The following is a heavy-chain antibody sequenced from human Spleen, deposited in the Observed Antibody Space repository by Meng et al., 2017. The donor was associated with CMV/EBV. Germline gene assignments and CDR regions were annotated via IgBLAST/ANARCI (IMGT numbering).Heavy chain of an antibody. CDR2: IIPYNNHT. CDR1: GYTAPSYG. J-gene: IGHJ4*02. V-gene: IGHV1-18*01. D-gene: IGHD1-26*01. CDR3: AIGSVVGATVLFDY. Sequence: ASVKVSCKPSGYTAPSYGISWVRQAPGQGLEWMGWIIPYNNHTDYARPVQGRVTLTTDTATGTAYMELRSLRSDDTAFYYCAIGSVVGATVLFDYWGQGTLVTVSS.